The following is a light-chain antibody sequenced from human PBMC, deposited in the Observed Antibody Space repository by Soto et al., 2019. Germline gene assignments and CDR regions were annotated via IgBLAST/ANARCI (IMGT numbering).Light chain of an antibody. CDR3: QQLRMYPPT. CDR2: AAS. V-gene: IGKV1-9*01. CDR1: QDIAIY. Sequence: IQLTQSPSSLSASVGDRVTITCRASQDIAIYLAWYQQKPGEAPKLLIYAASTLYGGVPARFSGSGSGTAFALPITSLQAEDFATYYCQQLRMYPPTFGGGTKVEIK. J-gene: IGKJ4*01.